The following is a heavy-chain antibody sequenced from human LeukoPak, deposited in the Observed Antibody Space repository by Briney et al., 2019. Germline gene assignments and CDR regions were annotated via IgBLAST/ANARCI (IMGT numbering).Heavy chain of an antibody. CDR1: GGTFSSYA. Sequence: SVKVSCKASGGTFSSYAISWVRQAPGQGLEWMGGIIPIFGTANYAQKFQGRVTITTDESTSTAYMELSSLRSEDTAVYYCANPDPAGRQPFDYWGQGTLVTVSS. V-gene: IGHV1-69*05. D-gene: IGHD6-13*01. CDR3: ANPDPAGRQPFDY. CDR2: IIPIFGTA. J-gene: IGHJ4*02.